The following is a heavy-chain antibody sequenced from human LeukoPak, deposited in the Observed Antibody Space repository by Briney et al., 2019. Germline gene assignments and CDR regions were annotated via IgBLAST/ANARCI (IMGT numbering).Heavy chain of an antibody. D-gene: IGHD6-19*01. CDR2: INPSGGRT. V-gene: IGHV1-46*01. J-gene: IGHJ4*02. CDR1: GYTFTSYY. Sequence: GASVKVSCKASGYTFTSYYIYWMRQAHGHGLDWMGIINPSGGRTNYAHKFQGRVTMTRDMSTSTVYMELSSLRSEDTAVYYCARGYSSGYGYWGQGTLVTVSS. CDR3: ARGYSSGYGY.